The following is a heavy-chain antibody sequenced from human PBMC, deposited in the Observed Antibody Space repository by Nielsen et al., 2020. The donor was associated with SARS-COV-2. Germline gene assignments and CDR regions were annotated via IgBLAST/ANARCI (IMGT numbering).Heavy chain of an antibody. Sequence: GGSLRLSCAASGFTFATYGMHWVRQAPGKGLEWVALITSDGSSKFYADSAKGRFTISRDNSKNTLYLQMNSLRAEDTAVYYCASLLGYCSSTSCKESDYWGQGTLVTVSS. CDR3: ASLLGYCSSTSCKESDY. CDR1: GFTFATYG. V-gene: IGHV3-30*03. J-gene: IGHJ4*02. CDR2: ITSDGSSK. D-gene: IGHD2-2*01.